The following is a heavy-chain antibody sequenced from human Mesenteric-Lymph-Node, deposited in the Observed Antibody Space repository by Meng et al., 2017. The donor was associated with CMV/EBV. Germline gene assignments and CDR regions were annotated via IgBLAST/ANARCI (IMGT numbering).Heavy chain of an antibody. CDR3: ARVSIVATIRYYGMDV. CDR1: GGTFSSYA. Sequence: SVKVSCKASGGTFSSYAISWVRQAPGQGLEWMGGIIPIFGTANYAQKFQGRVTITTDESTSTAYMELSRLRSDDTAVYYCARVSIVATIRYYGMDVWGQGTTVTVSS. J-gene: IGHJ6*02. V-gene: IGHV1-69*05. CDR2: IIPIFGTA. D-gene: IGHD5-12*01.